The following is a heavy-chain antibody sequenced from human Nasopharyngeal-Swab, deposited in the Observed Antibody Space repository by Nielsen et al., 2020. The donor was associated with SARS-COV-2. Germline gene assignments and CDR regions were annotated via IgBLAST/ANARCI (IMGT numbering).Heavy chain of an antibody. CDR1: GFTFSSYG. D-gene: IGHD3-9*01. V-gene: IGHV3-30*18. Sequence: GGSLRLSCAASGFTFSSYGMHWVRQAPGKGLEWVAVISYDGSNKYYADSVKGRFTISRDNSKNTLYLQMNSLRAEDTAVYYCEKEGKEPPLRYFDIWG. CDR3: EKEGKEPPLRYFDI. J-gene: IGHJ3*02. CDR2: ISYDGSNK.